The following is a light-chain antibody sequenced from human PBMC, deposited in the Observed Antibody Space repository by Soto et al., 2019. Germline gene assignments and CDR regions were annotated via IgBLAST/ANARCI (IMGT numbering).Light chain of an antibody. CDR3: QQRRDWWT. CDR1: QSVSSS. Sequence: EIVLTQSPATLSLSPGQRATLSCRASQSVSSSLAWYQQKPGQAPRLLISDASNMATGIPARFSGSGSGTDFTLTISSLEPEDFAVYYCQQRRDWWTFGQGTKVEIK. J-gene: IGKJ1*01. V-gene: IGKV3-11*01. CDR2: DAS.